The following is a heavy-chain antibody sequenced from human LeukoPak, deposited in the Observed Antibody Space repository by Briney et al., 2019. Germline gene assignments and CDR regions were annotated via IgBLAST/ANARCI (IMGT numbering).Heavy chain of an antibody. CDR3: AKDRWTMVRGVILH. CDR1: GFTFSSYA. D-gene: IGHD3-10*01. J-gene: IGHJ4*02. CDR2: ISYDGSNK. V-gene: IGHV3-30-3*01. Sequence: GRSLRLSCAASGFTFSSYAMHWVRQAPGKGLEWVAVISYDGSNKYYADSVKGRFTISRDNSKNTLYLQMNSLRAEDTAVYYCAKDRWTMVRGVILHWGQGTLVTVSS.